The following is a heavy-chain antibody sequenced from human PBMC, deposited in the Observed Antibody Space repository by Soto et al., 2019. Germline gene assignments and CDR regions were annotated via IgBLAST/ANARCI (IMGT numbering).Heavy chain of an antibody. D-gene: IGHD2-8*01. CDR2: ISGYNGDT. V-gene: IGHV1-18*01. CDR3: AKNGQPPYYYYGLDV. J-gene: IGHJ6*02. CDR1: GYTFTRYG. Sequence: QGQLVQSEAEVKKPGASVKVSCKASGYTFTRYGISWVRQAPGQGLEWMGWISGYNGDTTYAQKFQGRVSMTIDTSTGTAYMGLRSLTSDDTAAYYCAKNGQPPYYYYGLDVWGQGTKVTVSS.